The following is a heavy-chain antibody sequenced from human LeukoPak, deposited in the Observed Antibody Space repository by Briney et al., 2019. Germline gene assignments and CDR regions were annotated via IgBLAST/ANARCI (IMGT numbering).Heavy chain of an antibody. CDR3: ARHVPYYDSSGYSSWFDP. V-gene: IGHV4-59*08. D-gene: IGHD3-22*01. Sequence: SETLSLTCTVSGGSISSYYWSWIRQPPGKGLEWIGYIYYSGSTNYNPSLKSRVTISVDTSKNQFSLKLSSVTAADTAVYYCARHVPYYDSSGYSSWFDPWGQGTLVTVSS. CDR1: GGSISSYY. J-gene: IGHJ5*02. CDR2: IYYSGST.